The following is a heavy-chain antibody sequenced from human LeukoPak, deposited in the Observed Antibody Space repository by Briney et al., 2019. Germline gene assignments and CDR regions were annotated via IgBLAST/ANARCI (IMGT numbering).Heavy chain of an antibody. CDR1: GGSISSGGYY. CDR2: IYYSGST. J-gene: IGHJ4*02. D-gene: IGHD3-16*02. Sequence: SETLSLTCTVSGGSISSGGYYWSWIRQHPGKGLEWVGYIYYSGSTYYNPSLKSRVTISVDTSKNQFSLKLSSVTAADTAVYYCARQRGRDYVWGSYRYSGYFDYWGQGTLVTVSS. V-gene: IGHV4-31*03. CDR3: ARQRGRDYVWGSYRYSGYFDY.